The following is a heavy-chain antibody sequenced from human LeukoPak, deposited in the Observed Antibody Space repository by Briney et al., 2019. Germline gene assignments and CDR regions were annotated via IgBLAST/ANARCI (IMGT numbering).Heavy chain of an antibody. Sequence: GGSLRLSCAASGFTFSSYEMNWVRQAPGKGLEWVSYISSSGSTIYYADSVKGRFTISRDNAKNSLYLQMNSLRAEDTAVYYCARWTYDYESSGLWEYSYWYFDLWGRGTLVTVSS. CDR3: ARWTYDYESSGLWEYSYWYFDL. V-gene: IGHV3-48*03. D-gene: IGHD3-22*01. CDR2: ISSSGSTI. J-gene: IGHJ2*01. CDR1: GFTFSSYE.